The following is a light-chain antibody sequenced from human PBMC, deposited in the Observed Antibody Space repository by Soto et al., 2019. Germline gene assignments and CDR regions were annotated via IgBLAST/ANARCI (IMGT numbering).Light chain of an antibody. CDR3: QQYGSSPWT. CDR1: QSVSSSY. J-gene: IGKJ1*01. V-gene: IGKV3-20*01. CDR2: GAS. Sequence: EIVLTQSPCTLSLSLGERATLSCRASQSVSSSYLAWYQQKPGQAPRLLIYGASSRATGIPDRFSGSGSGTDFTLTISRLEPEDFAVYYCQQYGSSPWTFGQGTKVDI.